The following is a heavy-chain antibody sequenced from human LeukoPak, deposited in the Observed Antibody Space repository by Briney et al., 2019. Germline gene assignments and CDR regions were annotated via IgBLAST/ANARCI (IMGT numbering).Heavy chain of an antibody. J-gene: IGHJ5*02. CDR3: ARAKRLRIGWFDP. D-gene: IGHD5-12*01. V-gene: IGHV4-39*07. Sequence: PSETLSLTCTVSGGSISNSSYYWGWIRQPPGKGLEWIESIYYTGNTYYNPSLKSRVTASIDTSKNQFSLKLSSVTAADTAVYYCARAKRLRIGWFDPWGQGTLVTVSS. CDR2: IYYTGNT. CDR1: GGSISNSSYY.